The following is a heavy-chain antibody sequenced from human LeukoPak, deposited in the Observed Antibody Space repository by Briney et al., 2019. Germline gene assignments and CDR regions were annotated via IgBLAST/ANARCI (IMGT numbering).Heavy chain of an antibody. CDR1: GGTFSSYA. CDR3: ARVDIVLMVYGYGMDV. J-gene: IGHJ6*02. V-gene: IGHV1-69*13. Sequence: SVKVSCKASGGTFSSYAISWVRQAPGQGLEWMGGIIPIFGTANYAQKFQGRVTITADESTSTAYMELSSLRSEDTAVYYCARVDIVLMVYGYGMDVWGQGTTVTVSS. CDR2: IIPIFGTA. D-gene: IGHD2-8*01.